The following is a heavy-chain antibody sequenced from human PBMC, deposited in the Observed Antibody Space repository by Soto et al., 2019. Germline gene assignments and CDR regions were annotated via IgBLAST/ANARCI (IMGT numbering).Heavy chain of an antibody. V-gene: IGHV3-30*18. CDR3: AKDFSMTNPTPGKVG. Sequence: RLSCAASGFTFSNYGMHWVRQAPGKGLEWVAVISYDGSNKYYADSVKGRFTISRDNSNNTLYLQMNSLRPEDTAVYYCAKDFSMTNPTPGKVGWGQGTTVTVSS. CDR1: GFTFSNYG. J-gene: IGHJ6*02. CDR2: ISYDGSNK.